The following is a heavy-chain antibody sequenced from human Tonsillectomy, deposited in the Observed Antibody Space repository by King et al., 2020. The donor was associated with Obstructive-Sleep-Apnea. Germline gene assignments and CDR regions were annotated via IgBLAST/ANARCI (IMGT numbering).Heavy chain of an antibody. CDR2: IWYDGSNK. Sequence: VQLVESGGGVVQPGRSLRLSCAASGFTFSSYGMHWVRQAPGKGLEWVAVIWYDGSNKYYADSVKGRFTISRDNSKNTLYLQMNSLRAEDTAVYYCAKDQADDSSGYYVDAFDIWGQGTMVTVSS. J-gene: IGHJ3*02. V-gene: IGHV3-33*06. CDR3: AKDQADDSSGYYVDAFDI. CDR1: GFTFSSYG. D-gene: IGHD3-22*01.